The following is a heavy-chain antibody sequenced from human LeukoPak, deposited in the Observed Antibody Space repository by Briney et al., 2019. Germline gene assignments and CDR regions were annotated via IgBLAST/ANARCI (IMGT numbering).Heavy chain of an antibody. Sequence: KTGGSLRLSCAASGFTFSSYSMNWVRQAPGKGLEWVSFISTSSSYIYYADSVKGRFTISRDNAKKSLYLEMSSLRAEDTAVYFCARTGSLQYRLTSAPLDYWGQGILVTVSS. V-gene: IGHV3-21*01. CDR2: ISTSSSYI. J-gene: IGHJ4*02. D-gene: IGHD2-2*01. CDR1: GFTFSSYS. CDR3: ARTGSLQYRLTSAPLDY.